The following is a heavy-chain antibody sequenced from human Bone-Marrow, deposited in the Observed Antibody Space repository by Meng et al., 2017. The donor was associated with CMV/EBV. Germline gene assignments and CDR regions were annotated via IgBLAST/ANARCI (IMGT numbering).Heavy chain of an antibody. CDR2: IRYDGSNK. D-gene: IGHD2-2*02. CDR1: GFTFSSYA. J-gene: IGHJ4*02. Sequence: LSLTCAASGFTFSSYAMHWVRQAPGKGLEWVAFIRYDGSNKYYADSVKGRFTISRDDSKNTLYLQMNSLRAEDTAVYSCAKDEGNYCTTTSCYKMGFDYWGQGTLVTVSS. CDR3: AKDEGNYCTTTSCYKMGFDY. V-gene: IGHV3-30*02.